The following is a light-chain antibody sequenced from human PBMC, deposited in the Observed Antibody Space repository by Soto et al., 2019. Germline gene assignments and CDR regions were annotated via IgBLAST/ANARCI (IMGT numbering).Light chain of an antibody. V-gene: IGLV2-14*01. CDR3: SSYTISSTWV. Sequence: QSVLTQPASVSGSPGQSITISCTGTSSDVGGYNYVSWYQQHTGKAPKLMIYEVSNRPSGVSNRFSGSKSGNTASLTISGLQAEDEADYYCSSYTISSTWVFGGGTKLTVL. CDR1: SSDVGGYNY. J-gene: IGLJ3*02. CDR2: EVS.